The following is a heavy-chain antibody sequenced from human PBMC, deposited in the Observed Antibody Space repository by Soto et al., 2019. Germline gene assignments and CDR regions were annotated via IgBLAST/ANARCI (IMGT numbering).Heavy chain of an antibody. Sequence: QVQLVQSGAEVKKPGSSVKVSCKASGGTFSSYAISWVRQAPGQGLEWMGGIIPIFGTANYAQKFQGRVTITADGSTSTAYLELSSLRSEDTDVYFCASGGGTVVIPRWYFYLWGRGTLVTVSS. CDR2: IIPIFGTA. D-gene: IGHD2-21*01. CDR1: GGTFSSYA. CDR3: ASGGGTVVIPRWYFYL. J-gene: IGHJ2*01. V-gene: IGHV1-69*01.